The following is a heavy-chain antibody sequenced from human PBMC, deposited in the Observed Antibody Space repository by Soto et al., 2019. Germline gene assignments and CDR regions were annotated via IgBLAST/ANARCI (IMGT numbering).Heavy chain of an antibody. CDR2: IGYDGSIK. CDR1: GFTFNTYG. Sequence: PEGSLRLSCAASGFTFNTYGMHWVRQVPGKGLQWVAIIGYDGSIKYYADSVRGRFTVSRDNSRNTLYLQMNSLRDEDTAVYYCARIDCTGNNCNPYYHYGMDVWGQRTTVTVSS. V-gene: IGHV3-33*01. D-gene: IGHD2-8*02. CDR3: ARIDCTGNNCNPYYHYGMDV. J-gene: IGHJ6*02.